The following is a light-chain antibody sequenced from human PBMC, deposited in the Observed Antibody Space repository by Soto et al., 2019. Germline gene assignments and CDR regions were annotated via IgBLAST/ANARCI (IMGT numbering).Light chain of an antibody. J-gene: IGKJ1*01. Sequence: DIQMTQSPSSLSASVGDRVTITCRASQSFSYYLNWYQQKPGKAPKLLIYAASSLQSGVTSRFSGSGSGTDFTRTISSLQPDDFATYYCQQTYINPRACGQGTKVEIK. CDR1: QSFSYY. CDR3: QQTYINPRA. V-gene: IGKV1-39*01. CDR2: AAS.